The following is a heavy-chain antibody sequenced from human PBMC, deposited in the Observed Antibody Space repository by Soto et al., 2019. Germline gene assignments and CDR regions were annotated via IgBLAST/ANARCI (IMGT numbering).Heavy chain of an antibody. CDR2: VSGSGGST. CDR3: AKPPDYNWNDY. Sequence: EVQLLESGGGLVQPGGSLRLSCAASGFTGSSYAMSWVRQAPGKGLEWISAVSGSGGSTYYADSVKGRFTISRDNSKDTLYLQMNNLRAEDTAVYYCAKPPDYNWNDYWGQGTLVTVSS. V-gene: IGHV3-23*01. CDR1: GFTGSSYA. J-gene: IGHJ4*02. D-gene: IGHD1-20*01.